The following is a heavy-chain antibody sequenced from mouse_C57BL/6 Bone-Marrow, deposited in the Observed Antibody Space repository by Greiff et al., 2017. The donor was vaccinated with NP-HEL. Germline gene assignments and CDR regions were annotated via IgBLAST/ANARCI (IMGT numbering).Heavy chain of an antibody. V-gene: IGHV1-64*01. D-gene: IGHD3-3*01. CDR2: IHPNSGST. Sequence: QVQLKQSGAELVKPGASVKLSCKASGYTFTSYWMHWVKQRPGQGLEWIGMIHPNSGSTNYNEKFKSKATLTVDKSSSTAYMQLSSLTSEDSAVYYCARRGWDFDYWGQGTTLTVSS. J-gene: IGHJ2*01. CDR1: GYTFTSYW. CDR3: ARRGWDFDY.